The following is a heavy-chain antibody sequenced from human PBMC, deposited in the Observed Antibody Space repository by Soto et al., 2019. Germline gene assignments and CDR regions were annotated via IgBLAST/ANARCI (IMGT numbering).Heavy chain of an antibody. V-gene: IGHV4-30-2*01. D-gene: IGHD6-13*01. CDR3: ARGVVGCCSSYRFDY. Sequence: QLQLQESGSGLVKPSQTLSLTCAVSGGSIGSGGYSWSWIRQPPGKGLEWIAYIYHSGSTYYNPSLKSRVTISVDRSRNQFSLKLTSVTAADTAVYYCARGVVGCCSSYRFDYWGQGALVTVSS. CDR2: IYHSGST. J-gene: IGHJ4*02. CDR1: GGSIGSGGYS.